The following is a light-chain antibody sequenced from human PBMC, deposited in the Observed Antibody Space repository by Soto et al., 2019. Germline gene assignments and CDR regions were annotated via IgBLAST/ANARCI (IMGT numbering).Light chain of an antibody. CDR1: SSDVGGYDY. J-gene: IGLJ2*01. V-gene: IGLV2-8*01. CDR2: EVT. CDR3: ATWDGSLPGEV. Sequence: QSALTQPPSASGSPGQSVTISCTGTSSDVGGYDYVSWYQQRPGKAPKLLIHEVTKRPSGVPDRFSGSKSGNTASLTVSGLQAEDEADYYCATWDGSLPGEVFGGGTKLTVL.